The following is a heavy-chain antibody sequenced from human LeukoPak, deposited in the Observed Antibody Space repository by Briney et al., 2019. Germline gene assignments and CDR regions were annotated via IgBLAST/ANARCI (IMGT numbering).Heavy chain of an antibody. J-gene: IGHJ5*02. CDR1: GYTFTGYY. CDR2: INPNSGGT. D-gene: IGHD1-26*01. Sequence: ASVKVSCKASGYTFTGYYMHWVRQAPGQGLEWMGWINPNSGGTNYAQKFQGRVTMTRDTSISTAYMELSRLRSDDTAVYYCAFTAGAYNWFDPWGQGTLVTVSS. V-gene: IGHV1-2*02. CDR3: AFTAGAYNWFDP.